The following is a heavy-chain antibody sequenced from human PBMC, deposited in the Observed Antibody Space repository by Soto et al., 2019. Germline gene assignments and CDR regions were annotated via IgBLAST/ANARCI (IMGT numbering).Heavy chain of an antibody. D-gene: IGHD3-3*02. CDR2: ISSSSSYI. CDR3: ARDVLVSGSYFDY. Sequence: GGSLRLSCAASGFTFSSYSMNWVRQAPGKGLEWVSSISSSSSYIYYADSVKGRFTISRDNAKNSLYLQMNSLRAEDTAVYYCARDVLVSGSYFDYWGQGTLVTVSS. V-gene: IGHV3-21*01. J-gene: IGHJ4*02. CDR1: GFTFSSYS.